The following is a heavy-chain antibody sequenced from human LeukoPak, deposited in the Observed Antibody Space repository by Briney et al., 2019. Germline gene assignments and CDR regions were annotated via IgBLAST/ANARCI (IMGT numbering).Heavy chain of an antibody. Sequence: GGSLRLSCEGSGFTFDDYGMSWVRQPPGKGLEWVSGINGNGGSTDYADSVKGRFTISRDNAKNSHFLQMSSLRVDDTTLYDCAREFRNSAFDCWGQGTLVTVSS. V-gene: IGHV3-20*01. D-gene: IGHD2/OR15-2a*01. CDR1: GFTFDDYG. CDR3: AREFRNSAFDC. J-gene: IGHJ4*02. CDR2: INGNGGST.